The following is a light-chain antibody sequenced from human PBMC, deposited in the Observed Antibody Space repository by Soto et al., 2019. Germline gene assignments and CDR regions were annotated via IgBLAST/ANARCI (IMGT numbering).Light chain of an antibody. CDR1: SSDVGGYNY. CDR3: TSYAGSKSGV. J-gene: IGLJ2*01. Sequence: QSALTQPPSASGSPGQSVTISCTGTSSDVGGYNYVSWYQQHPGKAPKLLIYEVTKRPSGVPDRFSGSKSGNTASLTVSGLRAEDEADYYCTSYAGSKSGVFGGGTKLTVL. V-gene: IGLV2-8*01. CDR2: EVT.